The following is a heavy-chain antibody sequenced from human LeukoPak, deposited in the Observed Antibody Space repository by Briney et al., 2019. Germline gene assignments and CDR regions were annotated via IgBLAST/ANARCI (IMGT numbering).Heavy chain of an antibody. CDR1: GGSFSGYY. Sequence: SETLSLTCAVYGGSFSGYYRSWIRQPPGKGLEWIGEINHSGSTNYNPSLKSRVTISVDTSKNQFSLKLSSVTAADTAVYYCASSHPGYGSGSYPNYGMDVWGQGTTVTVSS. D-gene: IGHD3-10*01. J-gene: IGHJ6*02. CDR2: INHSGST. CDR3: ASSHPGYGSGSYPNYGMDV. V-gene: IGHV4-34*01.